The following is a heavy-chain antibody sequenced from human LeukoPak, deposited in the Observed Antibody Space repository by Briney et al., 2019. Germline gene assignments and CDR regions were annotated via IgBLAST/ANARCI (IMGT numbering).Heavy chain of an antibody. V-gene: IGHV4-61*02. D-gene: IGHD2-15*01. CDR2: IYTSGST. CDR3: ARGIVVVAQLGFYFYYMDV. J-gene: IGHJ6*03. Sequence: PSETLSLTCTVSGGSISGGSYYWSWIRQPAGKGLEWIGRIYTSGSTNYNPSLKSRVTISVDTSKNQFSLKLSSVTAADTAVYYCARGIVVVAQLGFYFYYMDVWGKGTTVTISS. CDR1: GGSISGGSYY.